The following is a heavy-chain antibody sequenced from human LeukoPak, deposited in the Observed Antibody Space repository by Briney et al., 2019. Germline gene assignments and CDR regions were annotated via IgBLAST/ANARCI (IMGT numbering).Heavy chain of an antibody. V-gene: IGHV3-48*02. Sequence: GGSLRLSCAASGFTFSSYSMTWVRQAPGEGLEWVSYISSTSSTIYYADSVKGRFTISRDNAKNSLYLQMNSLRDEDTAVYYCARTRYTSGWYIDYWGQGTLVTVSS. D-gene: IGHD6-19*01. CDR3: ARTRYTSGWYIDY. CDR1: GFTFSSYS. CDR2: ISSTSSTI. J-gene: IGHJ4*02.